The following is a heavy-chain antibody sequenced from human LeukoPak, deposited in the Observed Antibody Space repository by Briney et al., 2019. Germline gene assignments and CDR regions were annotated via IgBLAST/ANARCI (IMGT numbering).Heavy chain of an antibody. Sequence: ASVKVSCKASGYTFTSYGISWVRQAPGQGLEWMGWISTYNGNTNYAQKLQGRVTMTTDTSTSTAYMELGSLRSDDTAVYYCARGDTMIVVGGGMDVWGQGTTVTVSS. V-gene: IGHV1-18*01. J-gene: IGHJ6*02. CDR1: GYTFTSYG. D-gene: IGHD3-22*01. CDR2: ISTYNGNT. CDR3: ARGDTMIVVGGGMDV.